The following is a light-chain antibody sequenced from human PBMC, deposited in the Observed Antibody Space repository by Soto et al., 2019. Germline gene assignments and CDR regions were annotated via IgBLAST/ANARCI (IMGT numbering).Light chain of an antibody. V-gene: IGLV1-51*01. CDR2: DTN. CDR1: NSNVGRND. CDR3: GTWDTSLSAVV. Sequence: QSALTQPPSVSAAPGQTVTISCSGSNSNVGRNDVSWYQHLPGTAPKLLIYDTNKRPSVIPDRFSGSRSGTSATLVVTGLQTGDEADYYCGTWDTSLSAVVFGGGTKLTVL. J-gene: IGLJ2*01.